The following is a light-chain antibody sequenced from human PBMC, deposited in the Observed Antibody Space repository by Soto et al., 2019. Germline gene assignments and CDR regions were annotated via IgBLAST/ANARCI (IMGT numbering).Light chain of an antibody. V-gene: IGLV1-40*01. Sequence: QSVLTQPPSVSGAPGQRVTIACTGSSSNIGAGYDVHWYQQLPGTAPKLLIYGNINRPSGVPDRFSGSKSGTSASLAITGLQAEDEADFYCQSYDSSLSGWVFGGGTKPPS. CDR3: QSYDSSLSGWV. CDR2: GNI. J-gene: IGLJ2*01. CDR1: SSNIGAGYD.